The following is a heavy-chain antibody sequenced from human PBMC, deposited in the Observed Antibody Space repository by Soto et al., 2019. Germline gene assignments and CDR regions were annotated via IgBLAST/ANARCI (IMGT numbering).Heavy chain of an antibody. V-gene: IGHV1-3*01. CDR2: INAGNGNT. D-gene: IGHD2-15*01. Sequence: GASVKVSCKASGYTFTSYAMHWVRQAPGQRLEWMGWINAGNGNTKYSQKFQGRVTITRDTSASTAYMELSSLRSEDTAVYYCARDRWGYCSGGSCYFSSHFDYWGQGTLVTVSS. CDR3: ARDRWGYCSGGSCYFSSHFDY. J-gene: IGHJ4*02. CDR1: GYTFTSYA.